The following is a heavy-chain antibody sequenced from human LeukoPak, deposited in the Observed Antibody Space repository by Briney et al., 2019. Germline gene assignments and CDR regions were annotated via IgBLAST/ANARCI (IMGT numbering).Heavy chain of an antibody. Sequence: GGSLRLSCPASGFTFSSRWMSWVRQAPGRGLEWVANIKEDGSQKYYADSVKGRFTISRDNAKNSLYLQLNSLRAEDTAMYYCAGDRGYLQFDYWGQGTLVTVSS. CDR1: GFTFSSRW. CDR2: IKEDGSQK. D-gene: IGHD3-10*01. CDR3: AGDRGYLQFDY. V-gene: IGHV3-7*03. J-gene: IGHJ4*02.